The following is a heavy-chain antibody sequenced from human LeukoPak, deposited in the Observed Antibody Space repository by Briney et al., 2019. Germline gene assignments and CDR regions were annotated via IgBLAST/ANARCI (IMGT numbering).Heavy chain of an antibody. J-gene: IGHJ5*02. CDR1: GGSISSGSYY. V-gene: IGHV4-61*02. CDR3: ARDGYSSSWYVWFDP. Sequence: SQTLSLTCTVSGGSISSGSYYWSWIRQPAGKGLEWIGRIYTSGSTNYNPSLKSRVTISVDTSKNQFSLKLSSVTAAGTAVYYCARDGYSSSWYVWFDPWGQGTLVTVSS. D-gene: IGHD6-13*01. CDR2: IYTSGST.